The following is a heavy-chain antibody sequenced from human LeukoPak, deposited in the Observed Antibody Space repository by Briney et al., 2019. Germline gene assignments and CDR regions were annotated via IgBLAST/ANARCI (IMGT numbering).Heavy chain of an antibody. CDR1: GCTFTSYG. Sequence: ASVKVSCKASGCTFTSYGISWVRQAPGQGLEWMGWIRAYNGNTDYAQKLQDRVTVTTDTSTSTAYMELRSLRSDDTAVYYCARVVVPAAMGYYYYMDVWGKGTTVTVSS. J-gene: IGHJ6*03. CDR3: ARVVVPAAMGYYYYMDV. CDR2: IRAYNGNT. D-gene: IGHD2-2*01. V-gene: IGHV1-18*01.